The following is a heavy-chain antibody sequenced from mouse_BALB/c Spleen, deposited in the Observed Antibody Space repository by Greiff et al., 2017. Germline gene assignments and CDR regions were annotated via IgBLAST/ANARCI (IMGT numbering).Heavy chain of an antibody. Sequence: VQLVESGPELVRPGVSVKISCKGSGYTFTDYAMHWVKQSHAKSLEWIGVISTYYGNTNYNQKFKGKATMTVDKSSSTAYMELARLTSEDSAIYYCARYGDYDFDYWGQGTTLTVSS. D-gene: IGHD2-4*01. V-gene: IGHV1-67*01. CDR3: ARYGDYDFDY. J-gene: IGHJ2*01. CDR1: GYTFTDYA. CDR2: ISTYYGNT.